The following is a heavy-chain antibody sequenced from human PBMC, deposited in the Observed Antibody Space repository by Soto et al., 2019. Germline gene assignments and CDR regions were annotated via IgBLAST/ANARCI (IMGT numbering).Heavy chain of an antibody. V-gene: IGHV1-69*13. CDR3: ARSFPGGDFAI. CDR2: IIPIFGAA. J-gene: IGHJ3*02. Sequence: SVKVSCKASGGTFSSYAISWVRQAPGQGLEWMGGIIPIFGAANSAQKFQGRVTITADESTSTGYMELSCLRSEDPAVYYCARSFPGGDFAIWGQGTMVTVSS. CDR1: GGTFSSYA. D-gene: IGHD2-21*01.